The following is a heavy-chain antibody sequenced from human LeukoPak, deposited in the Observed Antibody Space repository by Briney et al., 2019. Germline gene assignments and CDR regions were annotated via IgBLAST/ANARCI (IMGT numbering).Heavy chain of an antibody. D-gene: IGHD2-15*01. CDR1: GGSISSYY. V-gene: IGHV4-59*01. CDR2: IYYSGST. J-gene: IGHJ4*02. CDR3: ARDGGGYCSGGTCSIDL. Sequence: PSETLSLTCTVSGGSISSYYWSWLRQPPGKGLEWFGYIYYSGSTKYNPSLKSRVTISVDTSKNQVSLKLSSVTAADTAVYYCARDGGGYCSGGTCSIDLWGQGILVAVSS.